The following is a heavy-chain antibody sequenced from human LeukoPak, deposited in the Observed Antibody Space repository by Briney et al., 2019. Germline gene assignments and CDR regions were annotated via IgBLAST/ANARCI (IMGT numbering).Heavy chain of an antibody. D-gene: IGHD5-12*01. V-gene: IGHV4-38-2*01. Sequence: SETLSLTCAVSGYSIGSGYYWGWIRQPPGKGLEWIGGIYHSGSTYYNPSLRSRVTISVDTSRNQFSLKLTSVTAADTAVYYCARRNNGYDYLDYWGQGTLVTVSS. CDR2: IYHSGST. J-gene: IGHJ4*02. CDR3: ARRNNGYDYLDY. CDR1: GYSIGSGYY.